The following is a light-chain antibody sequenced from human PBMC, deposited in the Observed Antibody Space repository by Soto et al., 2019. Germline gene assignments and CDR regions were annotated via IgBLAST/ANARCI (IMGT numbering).Light chain of an antibody. CDR3: QQRSNWPPFT. J-gene: IGKJ3*01. Sequence: EIVLTQSPATLSLSPGERATLSCRASQSVNSYLAWYQQKPGQAPRLLIYDASNRATGIPARFSGSGSGTDFTLTISSLEPEAFAVYYCQQRSNWPPFTFGPGTKVDIK. CDR1: QSVNSY. V-gene: IGKV3-11*01. CDR2: DAS.